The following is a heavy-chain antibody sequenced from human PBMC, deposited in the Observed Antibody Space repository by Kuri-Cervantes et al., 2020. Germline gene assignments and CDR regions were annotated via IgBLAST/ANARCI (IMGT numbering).Heavy chain of an antibody. Sequence: GSLKISCAASGFTFSTYWMHWVRQVPGKGPVWVARINADGSDTSYADSVKGRFTISRDNAKNTLYLQMNSLRAEDTAVYYCARDHSSLIVAHNWFDPWGQGTLVTVSS. CDR3: ARDHSSLIVAHNWFDP. V-gene: IGHV3-74*01. CDR2: INADGSDT. D-gene: IGHD5-12*01. CDR1: GFTFSTYW. J-gene: IGHJ5*02.